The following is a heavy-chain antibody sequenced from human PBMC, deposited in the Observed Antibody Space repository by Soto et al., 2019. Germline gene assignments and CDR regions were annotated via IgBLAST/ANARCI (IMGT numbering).Heavy chain of an antibody. CDR3: ARNERHYYDSSGYLDWFDP. Sequence: SETLSLTCTVSGGSISSGGYYWSWIRQHPGKGLEWIGYIYYSGSTYYNPSLKSRVTISVDTSKNQFSLKLSSVTAADTAVYYCARNERHYYDSSGYLDWFDPWGQGTLVTV. CDR2: IYYSGST. D-gene: IGHD3-22*01. V-gene: IGHV4-31*03. J-gene: IGHJ5*02. CDR1: GGSISSGGYY.